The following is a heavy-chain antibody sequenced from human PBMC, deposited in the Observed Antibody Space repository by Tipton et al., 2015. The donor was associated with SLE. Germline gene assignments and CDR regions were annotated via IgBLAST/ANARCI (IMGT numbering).Heavy chain of an antibody. CDR3: ARDPYDSWSDYQATFDY. V-gene: IGHV4-39*07. CDR2: IYRSGTA. CDR1: GASLSSGSFY. D-gene: IGHD3-3*01. Sequence: TLSLTCSVSGASLSSGSFYWGWIRQSPGKGLEWIGSIYRSGTAYYNPSLKSRVTMSVDTSKNQFSLKLTSVTAADTAVYYCARDPYDSWSDYQATFDYWGQGTLVTVSP. J-gene: IGHJ4*02.